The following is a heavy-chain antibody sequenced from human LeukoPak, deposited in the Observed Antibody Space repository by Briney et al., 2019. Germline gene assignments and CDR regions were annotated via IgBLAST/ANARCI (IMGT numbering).Heavy chain of an antibody. Sequence: PGGSLRLSCAASGFTFSDYWMTWVRQAPGKGLEWVANIRGGGGEKDYVDSVKGRFTISRDNAKNSLYLQMNSLRDEDTAVYYCARRGQTNGYNPYWGQRTLVTVSS. CDR3: ARRGQTNGYNPY. V-gene: IGHV3-7*01. J-gene: IGHJ4*02. CDR1: GFTFSDYW. CDR2: IRGGGGEK. D-gene: IGHD1-14*01.